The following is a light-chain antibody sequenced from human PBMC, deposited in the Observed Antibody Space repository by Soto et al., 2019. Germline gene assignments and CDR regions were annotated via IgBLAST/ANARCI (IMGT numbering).Light chain of an antibody. J-gene: IGKJ4*01. V-gene: IGKV3-20*01. CDR1: QSVSSNY. Sequence: EIVLTQSPGTLSLSPGDRATLSCRASQSVSSNYLAWYQQKPGQAPRLLIYGASSKATGIPARFSGSGSGTDFTLTISRLEPEDFAVYYCQRYGTSLPLTFGGGTKVDIK. CDR3: QRYGTSLPLT. CDR2: GAS.